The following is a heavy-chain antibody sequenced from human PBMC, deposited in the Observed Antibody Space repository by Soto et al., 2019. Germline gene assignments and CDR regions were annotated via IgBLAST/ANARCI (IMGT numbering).Heavy chain of an antibody. CDR2: IIPIFGTA. V-gene: IGHV1-69*06. Sequence: SCKASGGTLSSYAISWVRQAPGQGLEWMGGIIPIFGTANYAQKFQGRVTITADKSTSTAYMELSSLRSEDTAVYYCASPPQFYCSGGSCYSPYYYYGMDVWGQGTTVTVSS. CDR3: ASPPQFYCSGGSCYSPYYYYGMDV. CDR1: GGTLSSYA. J-gene: IGHJ6*02. D-gene: IGHD2-15*01.